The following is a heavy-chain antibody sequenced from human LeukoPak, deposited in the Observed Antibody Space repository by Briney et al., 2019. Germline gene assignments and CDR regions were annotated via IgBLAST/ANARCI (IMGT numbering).Heavy chain of an antibody. V-gene: IGHV1-2*02. CDR2: INPNSGGT. CDR1: RYTFTGYY. CDR3: ARGQIQLWLLPAY. D-gene: IGHD5-18*01. Sequence: ASVKVSCKASRYTFTGYYMHWVRQAPGQGLEWMGWINPNSGGTNYAQKFQGRVTMTRDTSISTAYMELTRLRSDDTAVYYCARGQIQLWLLPAYWGQGSLVTVSS. J-gene: IGHJ4*02.